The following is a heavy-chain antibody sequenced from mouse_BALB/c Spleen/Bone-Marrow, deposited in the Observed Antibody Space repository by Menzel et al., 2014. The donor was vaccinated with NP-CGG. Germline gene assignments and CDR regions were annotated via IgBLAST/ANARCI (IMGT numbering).Heavy chain of an antibody. CDR3: ARSGKVRNAMDY. D-gene: IGHD2-14*01. CDR1: GYTFTDHA. J-gene: IGHJ4*01. Sequence: LVXXXXSVKISCKGSGYTFTDHAMHWVKRSHAKSLEWIGLISGYYGDAIYNQKFKGKATMTVDKSSSTAYMELARLTSEDSAIYYCARSGKVRNAMDYWGQGTSVTVSS. CDR2: ISGYYGDA. V-gene: IGHV1S137*01.